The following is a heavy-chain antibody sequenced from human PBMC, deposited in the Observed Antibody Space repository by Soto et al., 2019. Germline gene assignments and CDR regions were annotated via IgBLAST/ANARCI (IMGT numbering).Heavy chain of an antibody. CDR3: ASFSEVVVVAAPYYYYYYMDV. D-gene: IGHD2-15*01. V-gene: IGHV4-59*08. CDR2: IYYSGST. CDR1: GGSISSYY. Sequence: SETLSLTCTVSGGSISSYYWSWIRQPPGKGLEWIGYIYYSGSTNYNPSLKSRVTISVDTSKNQFSLKLSSVTAADTAVYYCASFSEVVVVAAPYYYYYYMDVWGKGTTVTVSS. J-gene: IGHJ6*03.